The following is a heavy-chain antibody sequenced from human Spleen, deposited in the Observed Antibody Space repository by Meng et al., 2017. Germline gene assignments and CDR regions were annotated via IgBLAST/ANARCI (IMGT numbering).Heavy chain of an antibody. D-gene: IGHD4-17*01. CDR1: GDSISSGGYG. J-gene: IGHJ5*02. V-gene: IGHV4-61*08. CDR3: ARDPACGDYVNWFDP. Sequence: SETLSLTWNVSGDSISSGGYGWSWIPQHPGKGLEWIGEINHSGSTNYNPSLKSRVTISVDKSKNQFSLKLSSVPAADTAVYYCARDPACGDYVNWFDPWGQGTLVTVSS. CDR2: INHSGST.